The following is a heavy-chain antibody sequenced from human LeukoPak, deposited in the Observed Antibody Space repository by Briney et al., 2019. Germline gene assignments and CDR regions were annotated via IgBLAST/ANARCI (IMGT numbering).Heavy chain of an antibody. CDR1: GFTVSSNY. CDR3: AGLRDNIFVDF. CDR2: LYSAGNT. J-gene: IGHJ4*02. Sequence: GGSLRLSCAASGFTVSSNYMNWVRQAPGKGLEWVSVLYSAGNTYYADSVKGRFTISRDNSKNTLFLQMDSLRPEDTAVYYCAGLRDNIFVDFWGREPLSPSPQ. D-gene: IGHD3-10*01. V-gene: IGHV3-66*02.